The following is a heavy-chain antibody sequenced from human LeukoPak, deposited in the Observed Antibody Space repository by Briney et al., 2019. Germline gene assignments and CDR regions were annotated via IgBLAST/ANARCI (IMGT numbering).Heavy chain of an antibody. CDR2: INPNSGGT. D-gene: IGHD3-22*01. CDR3: ARPYYDWSNEFYP. J-gene: IGHJ5*02. V-gene: IGHV1-2*06. Sequence: GASVKVSCKASGYTFTGYYMHRVRQAPGQGVEWMGRINPNSGGTNYAQKFQGRVTITRDTSISTAYMELSRLRSVDTAVYYCARPYYDWSNEFYPWGQGTLVTVSA. CDR1: GYTFTGYY.